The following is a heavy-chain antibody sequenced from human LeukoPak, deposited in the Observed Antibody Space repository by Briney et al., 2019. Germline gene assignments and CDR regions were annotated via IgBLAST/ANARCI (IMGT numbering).Heavy chain of an antibody. V-gene: IGHV4-59*01. Sequence: SETLSLTCTVSGGSISSYYWSWIRQPPGKGLEWIGYIYYSGSTNYNPSLKSRVTISVDTSKNQFSLKLSSVTAADTAVYYCARDRGYGSARYYFDYWGQGTLVTVS. CDR2: IYYSGST. J-gene: IGHJ4*02. CDR3: ARDRGYGSARYYFDY. CDR1: GGSISSYY. D-gene: IGHD6-13*01.